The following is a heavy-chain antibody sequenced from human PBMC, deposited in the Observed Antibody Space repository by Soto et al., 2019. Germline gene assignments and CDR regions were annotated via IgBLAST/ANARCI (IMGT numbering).Heavy chain of an antibody. D-gene: IGHD3-10*01. J-gene: IGHJ4*02. CDR1: GGSFSGYY. Sequence: SETLSLTCAVYGGSFSGYYWSWIRQPPGKGLEWIGEINHSGSTNYNPSLKSRVTISVDTSKNQFSLKLSSVTAADTAVYYCASGYYYGSGSYSNWGQGTLVTVSS. CDR2: INHSGST. CDR3: ASGYYYGSGSYSN. V-gene: IGHV4-34*01.